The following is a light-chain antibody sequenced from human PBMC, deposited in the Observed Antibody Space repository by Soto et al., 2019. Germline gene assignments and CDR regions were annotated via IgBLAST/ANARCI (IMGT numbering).Light chain of an antibody. Sequence: IPMTQSPFTLCAFARDSATISFQASQSISIWLAWYQQKPGKAPKLLIYDASSLESGVPSRFSGSGSGTEFTLTSSRLQPDDFAGYYCQQYNSYSGTFGQGTKVDIK. CDR3: QQYNSYSGT. J-gene: IGKJ1*01. CDR1: QSISIW. CDR2: DAS. V-gene: IGKV1-5*01.